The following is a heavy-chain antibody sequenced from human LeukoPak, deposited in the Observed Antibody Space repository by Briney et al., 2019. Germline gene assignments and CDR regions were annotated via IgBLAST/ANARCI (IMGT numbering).Heavy chain of an antibody. D-gene: IGHD6-13*01. V-gene: IGHV4-4*07. Sequence: SETLSLTCTVSGGSISSYYWSWIRQPAGKGLEWIGRIYTSGSTNYNPSLKSRVTMSVDTSKNQFSLKLSSVTAADTAVYYCARDRDSSSWYVKTYYYYYMDVWGKGTTVTVSS. CDR1: GGSISSYY. J-gene: IGHJ6*03. CDR3: ARDRDSSSWYVKTYYYYYMDV. CDR2: IYTSGST.